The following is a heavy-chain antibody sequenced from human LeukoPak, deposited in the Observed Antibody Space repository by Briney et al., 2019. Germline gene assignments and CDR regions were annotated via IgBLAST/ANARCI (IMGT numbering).Heavy chain of an antibody. CDR2: IIPIFGTA. CDR3: ARGSSGYYYEAY. Sequence: GASVKVSCKASGGTFSSYAISWVRQAPGQGLEWMGGIIPIFGTANYAQKFQGRVTITADKSTSTAYMELSSLRSEDTAVYYCARGSSGYYYEAYWGQGTLVTVSS. D-gene: IGHD3-22*01. V-gene: IGHV1-69*06. J-gene: IGHJ4*02. CDR1: GGTFSSYA.